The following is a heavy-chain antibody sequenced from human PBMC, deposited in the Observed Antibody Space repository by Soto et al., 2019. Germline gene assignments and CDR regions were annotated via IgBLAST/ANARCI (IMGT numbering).Heavy chain of an antibody. CDR1: GFTFSSYA. Sequence: EVQLLESGGGLVQPGGSLRLSCAASGFTFSSYAMSWVRQAPGKGLEWVSTISGNGGSTYYADSVKGRFTFSRDNSKNTLYLQMNSLRAEETAVYYCAKMGKSIAAQVDYWGQGTLVTVPS. D-gene: IGHD6-6*01. J-gene: IGHJ4*02. V-gene: IGHV3-23*01. CDR2: ISGNGGST. CDR3: AKMGKSIAAQVDY.